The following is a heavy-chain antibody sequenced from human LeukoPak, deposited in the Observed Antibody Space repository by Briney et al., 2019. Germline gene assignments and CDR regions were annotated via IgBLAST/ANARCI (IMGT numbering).Heavy chain of an antibody. J-gene: IGHJ3*02. V-gene: IGHV4-38-2*02. CDR3: ARISGSYFRGAFDI. CDR1: GYSISSGYY. D-gene: IGHD1-26*01. CDR2: IYHSRST. Sequence: PSETLSLTCTVSGYSISSGYYWGWIRQPPGKGLEWIGSIYHSRSTYYNPSLKSRVTISVDTSKNQFSLKLSSVTAADTAVYYCARISGSYFRGAFDIWGQGTMVTVSS.